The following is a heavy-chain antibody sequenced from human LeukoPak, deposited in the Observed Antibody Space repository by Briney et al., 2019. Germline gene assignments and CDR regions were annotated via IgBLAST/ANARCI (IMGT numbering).Heavy chain of an antibody. CDR1: GFTFNDYW. CDR3: ARAGLWLCPDY. J-gene: IGHJ4*02. CDR2: IKQGGSEK. Sequence: GGSLRLSCAASGFTFNDYWMTWVRQAPGKGLEWVANIKQGGSEKYYVDSVKGRFAISRDNAQNSLYLEMNSLRVEDTAVYYCARAGLWLCPDYWGQGTLVTVSS. V-gene: IGHV3-7*05. D-gene: IGHD2-2*01.